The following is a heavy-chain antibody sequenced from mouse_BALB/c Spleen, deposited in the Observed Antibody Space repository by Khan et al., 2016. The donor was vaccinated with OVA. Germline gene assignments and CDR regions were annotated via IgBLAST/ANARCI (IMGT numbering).Heavy chain of an antibody. V-gene: IGHV3-2*02. J-gene: IGHJ2*01. Sequence: EVQLQESGPGLVKPSQSLSLTCPVTGYSITSGYGWNWIRQFPGNKLEWMGYISYSGSTNYNPSIKSQISITRDPSKNQFFLQLNSVTTGDTATYYCARTARIKYWGQGTTLTVSS. CDR1: GYSITSGYG. D-gene: IGHD1-2*01. CDR2: ISYSGST. CDR3: ARTARIKY.